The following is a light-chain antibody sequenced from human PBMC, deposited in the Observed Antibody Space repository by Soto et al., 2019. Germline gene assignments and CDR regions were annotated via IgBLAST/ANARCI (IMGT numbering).Light chain of an antibody. CDR3: QQSSTTPWT. CDR2: LTS. J-gene: IGKJ1*01. Sequence: DIQMTQSPSSLSASVGDRVTITCRASQSISTYLNWFQQKPGRAPKLLIYLTSTLQSGVPSRFSGSGSGTDFTLTISSLQPEDFATYYCQQSSTTPWTSGQGTKVDVK. CDR1: QSISTY. V-gene: IGKV1-39*01.